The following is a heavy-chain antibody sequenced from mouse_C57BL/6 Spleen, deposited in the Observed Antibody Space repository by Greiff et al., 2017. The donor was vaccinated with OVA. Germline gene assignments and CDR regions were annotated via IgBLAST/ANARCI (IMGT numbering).Heavy chain of an antibody. Sequence: VQLQQSGPGLVAPSQSLSITCTVSGFSLTSYAISWVRQPPGKGLEWLGVIWTGGGTNYNSALKSRLSISKDNSKSQVFLKMNSLQTDDTARYYCARNSPVVATRGLFDYWGQGTTLTVSS. V-gene: IGHV2-9-1*01. D-gene: IGHD1-1*01. J-gene: IGHJ2*01. CDR3: ARNSPVVATRGLFDY. CDR2: IWTGGGT. CDR1: GFSLTSYA.